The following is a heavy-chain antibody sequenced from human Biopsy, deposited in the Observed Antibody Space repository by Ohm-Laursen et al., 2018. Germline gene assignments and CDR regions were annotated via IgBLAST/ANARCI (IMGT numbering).Heavy chain of an antibody. V-gene: IGHV1-2*02. D-gene: IGHD3-22*01. Sequence: ASVKVSCKSSGYAFTGYHVHWVRQAPGQGLEWMGWINAKTGDTNYAQKLQGRVTMTRDTSISTAYVDLSSLRSDDTAVYYCTRGGYYYDSLAYYYWFDPWGQGTLVTVSS. CDR1: GYAFTGYH. J-gene: IGHJ5*02. CDR2: INAKTGDT. CDR3: TRGGYYYDSLAYYYWFDP.